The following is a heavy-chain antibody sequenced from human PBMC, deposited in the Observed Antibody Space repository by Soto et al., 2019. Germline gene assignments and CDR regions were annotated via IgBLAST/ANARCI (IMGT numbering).Heavy chain of an antibody. CDR1: RYTFISYD. Sequence: QVQLVQSGAEVKKPGASVKVSCKASRYTFISYDINWVRQATGQGLEWMGWMNPKSANTGYAQNFQGRVTMTSNTSISTAYMELNSLRSEDTAVYYCARSPSWETTVTPYYFDYWGQGTLVTVSS. D-gene: IGHD4-4*01. J-gene: IGHJ4*02. CDR3: ARSPSWETTVTPYYFDY. CDR2: MNPKSANT. V-gene: IGHV1-8*01.